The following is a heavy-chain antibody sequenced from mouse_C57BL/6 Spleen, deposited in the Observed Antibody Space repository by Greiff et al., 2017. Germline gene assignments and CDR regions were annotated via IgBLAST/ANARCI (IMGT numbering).Heavy chain of an antibody. CDR1: GYTFTSYW. Sequence: VQLQQPGAELVKPGASVKLSCKASGYTFTSYWMHWVKQRPGQGLEWIGMIHPNSGSTNYNEKFKSKATLTVDKSSSTAYMQLSSLTSEDSAVYYCARSYGKGYYFDYWGQGTTLTVSS. D-gene: IGHD2-1*01. CDR3: ARSYGKGYYFDY. J-gene: IGHJ2*01. V-gene: IGHV1-64*01. CDR2: IHPNSGST.